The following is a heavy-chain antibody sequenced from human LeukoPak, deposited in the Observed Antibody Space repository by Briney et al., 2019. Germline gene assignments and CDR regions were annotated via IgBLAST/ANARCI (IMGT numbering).Heavy chain of an antibody. J-gene: IGHJ4*02. V-gene: IGHV3-30-3*01. D-gene: IGHD5-24*01. CDR2: ISYDGSNK. Sequence: PGRSLRLSCAASGFTFSSHTMHWVRQAPGKGLEWVAVISYDGSNKYYADSVKGRFTISRDNSKNTLYLQMNSLRAEDTAVYYCARELGDGYNNGTLDYWGQGTLVIVSS. CDR1: GFTFSSHT. CDR3: ARELGDGYNNGTLDY.